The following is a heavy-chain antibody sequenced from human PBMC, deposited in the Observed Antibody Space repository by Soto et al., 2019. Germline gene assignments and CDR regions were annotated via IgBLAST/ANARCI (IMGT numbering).Heavy chain of an antibody. CDR3: ATGYGSGSQNSLDAFDI. Sequence: ASVKVSCKASGYTFTGYYMHWVRQAPGQGLEWMGCIDPEDGGTNYAQKFQGRVTMTKDTSTDTAYMELSSLRSEDTAVYYCATGYGSGSQNSLDAFDIWGQGTMVTVSS. D-gene: IGHD3-10*01. CDR2: IDPEDGGT. CDR1: GYTFTGYY. J-gene: IGHJ3*02. V-gene: IGHV1-24*01.